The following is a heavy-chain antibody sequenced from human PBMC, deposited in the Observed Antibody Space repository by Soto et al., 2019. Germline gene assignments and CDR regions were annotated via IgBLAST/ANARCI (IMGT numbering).Heavy chain of an antibody. CDR3: AREHYYDSSGSITNNWFDP. J-gene: IGHJ5*02. V-gene: IGHV1-46*01. CDR2: INPSGGST. D-gene: IGHD3-22*01. Sequence: ASVKVSCKASGYTFTSYYIHCVRQAHGQGLEWMGIINPSGGSTSYAQKFQGRVTMTRDTSASTVYMELSSLRSEDTAVYYCAREHYYDSSGSITNNWFDPWGQGTLVTVS. CDR1: GYTFTSYY.